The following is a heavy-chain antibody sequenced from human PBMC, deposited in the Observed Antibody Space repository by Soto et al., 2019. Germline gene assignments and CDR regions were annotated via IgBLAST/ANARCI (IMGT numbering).Heavy chain of an antibody. D-gene: IGHD6-19*01. J-gene: IGHJ4*02. CDR1: SDSISSYY. CDR2: TDYSGNT. V-gene: IGHV4-59*08. CDR3: ARAVGDPLYYLDY. Sequence: QVQLQESGPGLVRHSETLSLTYTVSSDSISSYYWIWIRQSPGKGLEWIGYTDYSGNTNYNPSLKSRVTISGDTSKNQFSLRLSSVTAADTAVYYCARAVGDPLYYLDYWGQGTLVTVSS.